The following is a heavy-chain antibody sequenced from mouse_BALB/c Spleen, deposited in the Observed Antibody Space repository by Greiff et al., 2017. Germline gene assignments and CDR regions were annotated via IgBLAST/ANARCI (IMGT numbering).Heavy chain of an antibody. CDR2: IWTGGGT. V-gene: IGHV2-9-2*01. Sequence: VQLKESGPGLVAPSQSLSTTCTVSGFSLTSYDISWIRQPPGKGLEWLGVIWTGGGTNYNSAFMSRLSISKDNSKSQVFLKMNSLQTDDTAIYYCVRDYYHGSSYGWPFDYWGQGTTLTVSS. D-gene: IGHD1-1*01. J-gene: IGHJ2*01. CDR3: VRDYYHGSSYGWPFDY. CDR1: GFSLTSYD.